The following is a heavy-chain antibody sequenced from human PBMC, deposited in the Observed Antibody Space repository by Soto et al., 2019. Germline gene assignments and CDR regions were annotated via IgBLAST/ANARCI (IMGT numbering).Heavy chain of an antibody. V-gene: IGHV3-23*01. CDR1: GFTCSIYD. Sequence: RRLSCAASGFTCSIYDMSWVRQAPGKGLEWVSTILVGGSTHYPDSVKGRFTISRDNSKNTVFLQMNSLTAGDTAVYYCAKATATGGGAFDICGQGTMVTVSS. CDR3: AKATATGGGAFDI. J-gene: IGHJ3*02. CDR2: ILVGGST. D-gene: IGHD2-8*02.